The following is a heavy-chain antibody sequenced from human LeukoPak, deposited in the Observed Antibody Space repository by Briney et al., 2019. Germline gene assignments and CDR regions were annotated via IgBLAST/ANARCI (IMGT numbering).Heavy chain of an antibody. CDR3: ARDVVPAANNWFDP. D-gene: IGHD2-2*01. J-gene: IGHJ5*02. Sequence: SETLSLTCTVSGGSISSSSYYWGWIRQPPGKGLEWIGSIYYSGSTYYNPSLKSRVTISVDTSKNQFSLKLSSVTAADTAVYYCARDVVPAANNWFDPWGQGTLVTVSS. CDR2: IYYSGST. V-gene: IGHV4-39*02. CDR1: GGSISSSSYY.